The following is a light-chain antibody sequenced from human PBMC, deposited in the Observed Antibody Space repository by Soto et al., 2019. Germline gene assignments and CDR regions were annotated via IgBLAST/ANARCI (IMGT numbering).Light chain of an antibody. CDR1: QSVSSS. V-gene: IGKV3-11*01. CDR2: DTS. Sequence: EIVLTQSPATLSLSPGERATLSCRASQSVSSSLAWYQQKPGQAPRLLIYDTSNRATDIPPRFSGSGSGTDFTLTISSLEPEDFAVYYCQQYGGSPRTFGQGTTLEIK. J-gene: IGKJ2*01. CDR3: QQYGGSPRT.